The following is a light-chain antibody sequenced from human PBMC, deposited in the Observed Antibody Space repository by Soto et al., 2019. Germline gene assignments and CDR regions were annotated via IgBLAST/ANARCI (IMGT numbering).Light chain of an antibody. CDR3: QQYGGSPTT. V-gene: IGKV3-20*01. CDR1: QRLSVTY. J-gene: IGKJ1*01. CDR2: GAS. Sequence: EIVLTQSPGTLSLSPGERATLSCRASQRLSVTYIAWYQQKPGQAPRLLGQGASRRATGVPDRFSGSGSGTDFTLTISRLEPEDFQVYYCQQYGGSPTTFGQGTRVEIK.